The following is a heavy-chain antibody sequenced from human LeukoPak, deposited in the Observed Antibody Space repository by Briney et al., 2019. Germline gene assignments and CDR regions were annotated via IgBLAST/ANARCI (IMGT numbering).Heavy chain of an antibody. D-gene: IGHD5-24*01. Sequence: GESLKISCKGSGYTFTTYWIGWVRQMPEKGLEWMGIIYPGDSDTRYRPSFQGQVTISADKSINTAYLQWSSLKASDTTIYYCARVRRDGYNYDAFDIWGQGTMVTVST. CDR2: IYPGDSDT. J-gene: IGHJ3*02. CDR3: ARVRRDGYNYDAFDI. CDR1: GYTFTTYW. V-gene: IGHV5-51*01.